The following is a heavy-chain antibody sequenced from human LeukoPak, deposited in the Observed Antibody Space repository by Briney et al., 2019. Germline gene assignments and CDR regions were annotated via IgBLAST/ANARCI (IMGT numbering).Heavy chain of an antibody. CDR1: GFSFGDYA. CDR2: IYSGGNT. CDR3: ARKTDSGGQGDY. V-gene: IGHV3-66*01. D-gene: IGHD3-22*01. J-gene: IGHJ4*02. Sequence: GGSLRLSCTASGFSFGDYAVSWVRQAPGKGLECVSVIYSGGNTYYADSVKGRFTISRDNSKNTLYLQMNSLRAEDTAVYYCARKTDSGGQGDYWGPGTLVTVSS.